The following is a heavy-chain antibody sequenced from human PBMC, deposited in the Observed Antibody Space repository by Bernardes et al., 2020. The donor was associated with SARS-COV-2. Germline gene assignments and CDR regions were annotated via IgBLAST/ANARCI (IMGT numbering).Heavy chain of an antibody. CDR1: GGSISSYY. CDR2: LYHSGST. V-gene: IGHV4-4*09. J-gene: IGHJ6*02. D-gene: IGHD2-21*02. Sequence: SETLSLTCTVSGGSISSYYWSWIRQPPGKGLEWIGYLYHSGSTSYSPPLKSRVTISADMSKNQFSLKLSSVTAADTAVYYCARVTHGDMDVWGQGTTVSVSS. CDR3: ARVTHGDMDV.